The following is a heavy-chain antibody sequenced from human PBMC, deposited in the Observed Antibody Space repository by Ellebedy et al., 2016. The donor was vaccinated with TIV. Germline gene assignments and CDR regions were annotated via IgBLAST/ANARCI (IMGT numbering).Heavy chain of an antibody. D-gene: IGHD1-26*01. V-gene: IGHV5-51*01. CDR1: AYSFTSYW. J-gene: IGHJ5*02. CDR2: IYPGDSDT. Sequence: KVSCKGSAYSFTSYWIGWLRQMPGKGLEWMGIIYPGDSDTRYSPSFQGQVTISADKSISTAYLQWSSLKASDTAMYYCARRGGSYGRVWFDPWGQGTLVTVSS. CDR3: ARRGGSYGRVWFDP.